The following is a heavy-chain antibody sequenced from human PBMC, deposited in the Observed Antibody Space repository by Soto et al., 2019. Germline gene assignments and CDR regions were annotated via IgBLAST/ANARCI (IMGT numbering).Heavy chain of an antibody. V-gene: IGHV1-46*01. CDR2: INPSGGST. CDR3: ARDVVESHPPSPLDDY. D-gene: IGHD2-15*01. CDR1: GYTFTSNY. Sequence: ETSVKVTCKASGYTFTSNYRQWVRQAPGQGLEWMGIINPSGGSTSYAQKFQGRVTMTRDTSTSTVYMELSSLRSEDTAVYYCARDVVESHPPSPLDDYWGQGTLVTVS. J-gene: IGHJ4*02.